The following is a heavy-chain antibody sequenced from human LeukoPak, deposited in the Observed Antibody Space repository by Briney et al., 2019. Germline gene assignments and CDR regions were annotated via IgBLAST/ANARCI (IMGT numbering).Heavy chain of an antibody. V-gene: IGHV3-7*01. Sequence: PRGSLRLSCVASGFSFSIYWMSWVRHTPGGGLEWVANIKKEGSARYYVDSVTGRFTISRDNAMNSLYLQMNSLRVEDTAVYYCARDPGIAAAGTVGYFDSWGQGILVTVSS. CDR2: IKKEGSAR. J-gene: IGHJ4*02. CDR3: ARDPGIAAAGTVGYFDS. D-gene: IGHD6-13*01. CDR1: GFSFSIYW.